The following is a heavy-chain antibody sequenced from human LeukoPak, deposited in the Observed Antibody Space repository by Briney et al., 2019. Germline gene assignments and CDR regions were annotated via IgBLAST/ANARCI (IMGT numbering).Heavy chain of an antibody. J-gene: IGHJ4*02. V-gene: IGHV6-1*01. CDR2: TYYRSKWYN. Sequence: SQTLSLTCAISGDSVSTNSAAWNWIRQSPLRGLEWLGKTYYRSKWYNDYAASVRSRITISPDTSKNQFSLQLNSVTPEDTAVYYCAGGTGDSCKDWGLGTLVTVSS. CDR1: GDSVSTNSAA. CDR3: AGGTGDSCKD. D-gene: IGHD3-22*01.